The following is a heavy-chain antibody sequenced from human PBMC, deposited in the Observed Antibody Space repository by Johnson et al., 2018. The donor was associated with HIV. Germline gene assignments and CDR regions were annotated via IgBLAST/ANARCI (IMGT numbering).Heavy chain of an antibody. V-gene: IGHV3-11*01. CDR1: GFTVSAYY. CDR3: ARARRAAAQRDAFDN. J-gene: IGHJ3*02. Sequence: QVQLVESGGGLIRPGGSLRLSCAASGFTVSAYYMSWVRQAPGKGLEWVSYISSSGSTIYYADSVKGRFTISRDNAKTSLYLQVNSLGAEDTALYYCARARRAAAQRDAFDNWGQGTMVTVSS. CDR2: ISSSGSTI. D-gene: IGHD6-13*01.